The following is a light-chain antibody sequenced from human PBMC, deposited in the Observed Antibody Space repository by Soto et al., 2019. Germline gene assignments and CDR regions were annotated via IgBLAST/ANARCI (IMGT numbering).Light chain of an antibody. CDR2: DVS. V-gene: IGLV2-14*03. CDR1: SSDVGGYKY. J-gene: IGLJ1*01. Sequence: ALTQPASVSGSPGQSIAISCTGSSSDVGGYKYVSWYQQHPGKAPKLMIYDVSNRPSGVSDRFSGSKSGNTASLTISGLQSEDEADYYCSSYTSSNSYVFGTGTKLTVL. CDR3: SSYTSSNSYV.